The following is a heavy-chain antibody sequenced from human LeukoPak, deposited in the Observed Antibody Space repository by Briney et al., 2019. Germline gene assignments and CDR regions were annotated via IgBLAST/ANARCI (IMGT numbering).Heavy chain of an antibody. D-gene: IGHD1-14*01. CDR1: GFTVSSNY. V-gene: IGHV3-53*01. CDR3: ARSPGGSVPEPFDY. CDR2: IYSGGST. J-gene: IGHJ4*02. Sequence: GGSLRLSCAASGFTVSSNYMSRVRQAPGKGLEWVSVIYSGGSTYYAGSVKGRFTISRDNSKNTLYLQMNSLRAEDTAVYYCARSPGGSVPEPFDYWGQGTPVTVSS.